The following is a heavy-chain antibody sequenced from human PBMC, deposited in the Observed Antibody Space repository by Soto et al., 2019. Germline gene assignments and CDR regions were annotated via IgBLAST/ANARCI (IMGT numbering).Heavy chain of an antibody. CDR1: GYTFRKYS. V-gene: IGHV1-18*01. CDR2: ISAYNGNT. D-gene: IGHD3-10*01. J-gene: IGHJ3*01. CDR3: ARDGRQFGPNSYNFDA. Sequence: QVQLVQSGAELKKPGPSVKVSCKSSGYTFRKYSINWVRQAPGQGLEWMGWISAYNGNTKYAQKFQGRVTMATDTPTSTVYMELRSLRSDDTAVYYCARDGRQFGPNSYNFDAWGQGTTVTVSA.